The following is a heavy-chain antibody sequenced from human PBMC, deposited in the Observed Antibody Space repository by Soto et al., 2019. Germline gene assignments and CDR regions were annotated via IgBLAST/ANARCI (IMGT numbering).Heavy chain of an antibody. CDR2: VSHRGNT. V-gene: IGHV4-39*07. CDR3: ARYRFTATWSKFDY. D-gene: IGHD3-16*02. J-gene: IGHJ4*02. Sequence: SETLSLTCTVSGGSISRSSFYWGWIRQSPGKGLEWIGYVSHRGNTYYNPSLKSRLTISLDTSKNQFYLHLTSVTAADTAVYYCARYRFTATWSKFDYWGQGTQVTVSS. CDR1: GGSISRSSFY.